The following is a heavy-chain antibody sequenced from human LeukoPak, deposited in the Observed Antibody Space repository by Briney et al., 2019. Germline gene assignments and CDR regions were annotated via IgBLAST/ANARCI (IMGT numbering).Heavy chain of an antibody. V-gene: IGHV1-8*01. Sequence: ASVKVSCKASGYTFTSYGINWVRQATGQGLEWMGWMNPNSGNTGYAQKFQGRVTMTRNTSISTAYMELSSLRSEDTAVYYCARGDGRFYYYDWFDPWGQGTLVTVSS. J-gene: IGHJ5*02. CDR1: GYTFTSYG. CDR3: ARGDGRFYYYDWFDP. CDR2: MNPNSGNT. D-gene: IGHD3-22*01.